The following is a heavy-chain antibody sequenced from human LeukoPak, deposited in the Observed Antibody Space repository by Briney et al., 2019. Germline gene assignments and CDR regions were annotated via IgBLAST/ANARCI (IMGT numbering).Heavy chain of an antibody. CDR3: ARDRGGSSWVRPFDY. D-gene: IGHD6-13*01. Sequence: GGSLRLSCAASGFTFSTYAMHWVRQAPGKGLEYVSAISTNGDSTYYADSVKGRFTISRDNSKNTLYLQMNSLRAEDTAVYYCARDRGGSSWVRPFDYWGQGTLVTVSS. CDR1: GFTFSTYA. V-gene: IGHV3-64*02. CDR2: ISTNGDST. J-gene: IGHJ4*02.